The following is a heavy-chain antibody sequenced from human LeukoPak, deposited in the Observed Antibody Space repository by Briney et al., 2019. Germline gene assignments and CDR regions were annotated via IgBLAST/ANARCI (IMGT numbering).Heavy chain of an antibody. CDR1: GFIFTNYE. CDR2: ISSSSSTI. D-gene: IGHD6-13*01. J-gene: IGHJ4*02. CDR3: ARVRQQLLGSFDY. V-gene: IGHV3-48*02. Sequence: GFRRLSCEASGFIFTNYEMNWVRQAPGKGLEWVSYISSSSSTIYYADSVKGRFTISRDNAKNSLYLQMNSLRDEDTAVYYCARVRQQLLGSFDYWGQGTLVTVSS.